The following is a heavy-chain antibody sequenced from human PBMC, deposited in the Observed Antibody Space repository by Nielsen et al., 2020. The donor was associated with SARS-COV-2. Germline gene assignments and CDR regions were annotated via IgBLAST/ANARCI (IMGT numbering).Heavy chain of an antibody. D-gene: IGHD4-17*01. J-gene: IGHJ6*02. CDR2: ISSSGSTI. CDR1: GFTFSSYA. CDR3: ARDILSFSYGDYWVYYYYGMDV. V-gene: IGHV3-48*03. Sequence: GESLKISCAASGFTFSSYAMSWVRQAPGKGLEWVSYISSSGSTIYYADSVKGRFTISRDNAKNSLYLQMNSLRAEDTAVYYCARDILSFSYGDYWVYYYYGMDVWGQGTTVTVSS.